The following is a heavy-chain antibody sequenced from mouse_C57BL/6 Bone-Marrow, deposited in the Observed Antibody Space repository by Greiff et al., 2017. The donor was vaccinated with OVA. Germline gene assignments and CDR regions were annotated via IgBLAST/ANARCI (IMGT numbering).Heavy chain of an antibody. V-gene: IGHV1-81*01. CDR3: ARRGYGYDLFAY. Sequence: VQLQQSGAELARPGASVKLSCKASGYTFTSYGISWVKQRTGQGLEWIGEIYPRSGNTYYNEKFKGKATLTADKSSSTAYMELRSLTSEDSAVYVCARRGYGYDLFAYWGQGTLVTVSA. D-gene: IGHD2-2*01. CDR2: IYPRSGNT. J-gene: IGHJ3*01. CDR1: GYTFTSYG.